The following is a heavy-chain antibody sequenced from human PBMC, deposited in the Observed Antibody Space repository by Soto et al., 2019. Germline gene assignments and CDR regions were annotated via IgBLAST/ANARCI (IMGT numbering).Heavy chain of an antibody. Sequence: LRLSCAASGFTFSSYGMHWVRQAPGKGLEWVAVIWYDGSNKYYADSVKGRFTISRDNSKNTLYLQMNSLRAEDTAVYYCAREDSSGSYYFDYWGQGTLVTVSS. D-gene: IGHD3-22*01. CDR1: GFTFSSYG. CDR3: AREDSSGSYYFDY. V-gene: IGHV3-33*01. J-gene: IGHJ4*02. CDR2: IWYDGSNK.